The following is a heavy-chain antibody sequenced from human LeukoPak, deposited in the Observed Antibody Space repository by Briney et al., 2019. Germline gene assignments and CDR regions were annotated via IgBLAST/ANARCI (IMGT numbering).Heavy chain of an antibody. Sequence: PGGSLRLSCAASGFTFSGYSMHWVRQAPGKGLVWVSRISGDGGTTSYADSVKGRFTISRDNAENTLFLQMDSLRAEDTAVYYCARAGGSGNYLLSYYFASWGQGTLVTVSP. D-gene: IGHD4-23*01. CDR2: ISGDGGTT. CDR1: GFTFSGYS. V-gene: IGHV3-74*01. CDR3: ARAGGSGNYLLSYYFAS. J-gene: IGHJ4*02.